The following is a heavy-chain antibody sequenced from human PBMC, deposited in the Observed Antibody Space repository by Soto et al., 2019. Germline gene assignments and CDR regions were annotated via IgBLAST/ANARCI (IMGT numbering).Heavy chain of an antibody. Sequence: EAQLVESGGGLVQPGGSLRLSCTASGLTFSNYWVHWVRQTPGKGLVWVSRIDSDGSSTSYADSVKGRFTISRDNAKNTLYLQMNSLRAEDTAVYYCTREDSAVFDYWGQGTLVTVSS. D-gene: IGHD5-18*01. CDR1: GLTFSNYW. V-gene: IGHV3-74*01. CDR2: IDSDGSST. J-gene: IGHJ4*02. CDR3: TREDSAVFDY.